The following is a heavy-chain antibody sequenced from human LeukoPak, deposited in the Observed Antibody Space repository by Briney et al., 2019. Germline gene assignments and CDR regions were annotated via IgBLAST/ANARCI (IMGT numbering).Heavy chain of an antibody. Sequence: PGRSLRRSCAASGFTCSSYGMHWVRQAPGKGLEGVVVISYDGSNKYYADSVNGRFTISRDNSKNTLYLQMNSLRAEDTAVYYCAKEFSSDGYNFPYYFDYWGQGTLVTVSS. D-gene: IGHD5-24*01. CDR1: GFTCSSYG. CDR3: AKEFSSDGYNFPYYFDY. V-gene: IGHV3-30*18. J-gene: IGHJ4*02. CDR2: ISYDGSNK.